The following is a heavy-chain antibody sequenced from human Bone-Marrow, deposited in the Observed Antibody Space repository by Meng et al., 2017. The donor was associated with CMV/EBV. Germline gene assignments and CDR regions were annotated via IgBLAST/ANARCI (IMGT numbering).Heavy chain of an antibody. CDR3: ARDVSPRSSAYFAIYYFYALDV. V-gene: IGHV3-21*01. Sequence: GESLKISCAASVFTFSSYSMNWVRQAPGKVLEWVSSISSSGTYIYYADSVKGRFTISRDNAQNSLYLQMNSLRAEDTAVYYCARDVSPRSSAYFAIYYFYALDVWGQGTTVTVSS. CDR1: VFTFSSYS. J-gene: IGHJ6*02. CDR2: ISSSGTYI. D-gene: IGHD2-21*01.